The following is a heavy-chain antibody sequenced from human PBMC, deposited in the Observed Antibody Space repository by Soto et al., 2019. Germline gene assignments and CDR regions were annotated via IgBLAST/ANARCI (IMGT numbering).Heavy chain of an antibody. CDR3: ARHGHDFWSGYYTLKAYYFDY. Sequence: QLQLQESGPGLVKPSETLSLTCTVSGGSISSSSYYWGWIRQPPGKGLEWIGSIYYSGSTYYNPSLKSRVTISVDTSKNQFSLKLSSVTAADTAVYYCARHGHDFWSGYYTLKAYYFDYWGQGTLVTVSS. J-gene: IGHJ4*02. CDR1: GGSISSSSYY. D-gene: IGHD3-3*01. V-gene: IGHV4-39*01. CDR2: IYYSGST.